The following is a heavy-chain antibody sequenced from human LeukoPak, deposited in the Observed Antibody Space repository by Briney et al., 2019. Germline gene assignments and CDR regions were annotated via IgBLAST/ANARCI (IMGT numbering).Heavy chain of an antibody. J-gene: IGHJ4*02. CDR1: GFTFSSYA. Sequence: GGSLRLSCAASGFTFSSYAMSWVRQAPGKGLEWVSAISGSGGSTYYADSVKGRFTISRDNSKNTLYLQMNSLRAEDTAVYYRARTPGYSALSYFDYWGQGTLVTVSS. V-gene: IGHV3-23*01. CDR3: ARTPGYSALSYFDY. D-gene: IGHD6-13*01. CDR2: ISGSGGST.